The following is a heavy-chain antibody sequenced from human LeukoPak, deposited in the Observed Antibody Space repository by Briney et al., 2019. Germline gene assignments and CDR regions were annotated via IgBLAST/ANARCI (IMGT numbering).Heavy chain of an antibody. D-gene: IGHD3-22*01. CDR1: GGSISSYY. V-gene: IGHV4-59*01. Sequence: SETLSLTCTVSGGSISSYYWSWIRQPPGKGLEWIGYIYYSGSTNYNPSLKSRVTISVDTSKNQFSLKLSSVTAADTAVYYCARDHYYDSSGYYSFDYWGQGTLVTVSS. J-gene: IGHJ4*02. CDR3: ARDHYYDSSGYYSFDY. CDR2: IYYSGST.